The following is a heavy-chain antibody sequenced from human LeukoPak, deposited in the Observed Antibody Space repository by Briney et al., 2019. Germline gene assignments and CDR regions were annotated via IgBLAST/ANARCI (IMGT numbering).Heavy chain of an antibody. CDR1: GFTFGSYA. D-gene: IGHD5-12*01. CDR2: IKQDGSEK. Sequence: PGGSLRLSCAASGFTFGSYAMSWVRQAPGKGLEWVANIKQDGSEKYYVDSVKGRFTIFRDNTKNSLYLQMNSLRAEDTAVYYCARVGATIEYFDYWGQGSLVTVSS. J-gene: IGHJ4*02. CDR3: ARVGATIEYFDY. V-gene: IGHV3-7*01.